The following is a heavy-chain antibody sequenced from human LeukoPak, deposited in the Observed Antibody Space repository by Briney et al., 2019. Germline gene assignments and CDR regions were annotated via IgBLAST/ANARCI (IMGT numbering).Heavy chain of an antibody. J-gene: IGHJ5*02. D-gene: IGHD2-8*02. CDR3: ARVTLLNNWFDP. CDR1: GFTFSSYW. CDR2: INSDGSST. V-gene: IGHV3-74*01. Sequence: PGGSLRLSCAASGFTFSSYWMRWVRQAPGKGMVWVSRINSDGSSTSYADSVKGRFTISRDNAKNTLYLQMNSLRAEDTAVYYCARVTLLNNWFDPWGQGTLVTVSS.